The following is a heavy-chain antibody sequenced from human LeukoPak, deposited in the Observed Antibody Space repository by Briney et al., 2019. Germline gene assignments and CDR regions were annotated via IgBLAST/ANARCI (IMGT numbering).Heavy chain of an antibody. CDR1: GGSFSGYY. J-gene: IGHJ4*02. CDR2: INHSGST. Sequence: SETLSLTCAVYGGSFSGYYWSWIRQPPGKGLDWIGEINHSGSTNYNPSLKSRVTTSVDASKNQFSLKLSSVTAADTAVYYCAREPPKYYYGSGSYYNDYWGQGTLVTVSS. CDR3: AREPPKYYYGSGSYYNDY. V-gene: IGHV4-34*01. D-gene: IGHD3-10*01.